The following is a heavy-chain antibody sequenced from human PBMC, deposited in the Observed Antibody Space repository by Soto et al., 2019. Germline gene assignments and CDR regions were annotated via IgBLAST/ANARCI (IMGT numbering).Heavy chain of an antibody. J-gene: IGHJ6*02. D-gene: IGHD3-3*01. Sequence: SVKVSCKASGGTFSSYAISWVRQAPGQGLEWMGGIIPIFGTANYAQKFQGRVTITADESTSTAYMELSSLRSEDTAVYYCARDHYDFWSGYYKEWDYYYGMDVWGQGTTVTV. CDR2: IIPIFGTA. CDR3: ARDHYDFWSGYYKEWDYYYGMDV. CDR1: GGTFSSYA. V-gene: IGHV1-69*13.